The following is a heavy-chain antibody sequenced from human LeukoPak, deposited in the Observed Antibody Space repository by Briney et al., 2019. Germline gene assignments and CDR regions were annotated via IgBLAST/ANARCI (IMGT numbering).Heavy chain of an antibody. Sequence: ASVKVSCKTSGYTFTSYYMHWVRQAPGQGRDWMGIINHSGGSTSYAQKFQGRVTMTRDTSTSTVYMELSSLRSEDTAVYYCARDEGVWATVTGDYWGQGTLVTVSS. CDR1: GYTFTSYY. D-gene: IGHD4-17*01. CDR2: INHSGGST. J-gene: IGHJ4*02. V-gene: IGHV1-46*01. CDR3: ARDEGVWATVTGDY.